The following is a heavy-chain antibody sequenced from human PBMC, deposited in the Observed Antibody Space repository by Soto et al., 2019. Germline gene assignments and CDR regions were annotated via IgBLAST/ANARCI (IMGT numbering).Heavy chain of an antibody. J-gene: IGHJ4*02. Sequence: EVPLLESGGGLVQPGGSLRLSCAASGFTFSSYAMRWVRQAPGKGLEWVSAISGSGGSTYYADSVKGRFTVSRDTSKNTLYLQMNSLRAEDTAVYYCARRGSGSYYDYWGQGTLVTVSS. CDR2: ISGSGGST. D-gene: IGHD1-26*01. CDR1: GFTFSSYA. V-gene: IGHV3-23*01. CDR3: ARRGSGSYYDY.